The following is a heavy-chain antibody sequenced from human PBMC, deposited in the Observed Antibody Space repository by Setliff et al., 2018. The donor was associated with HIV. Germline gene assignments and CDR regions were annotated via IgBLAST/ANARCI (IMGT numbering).Heavy chain of an antibody. D-gene: IGHD6-19*01. V-gene: IGHV1-3*01. J-gene: IGHJ4*02. CDR1: GYTFSTNA. CDR2: INAGDDNT. CDR3: ARGSCSGCYLSDY. Sequence: ASVKVSCEAFGYTFSTNAIHWVRQAPGQRLEWMGYINAGDDNTRYSEKFQGRVTITRDTSANTAYTELSSLRSEDTAVYYCARGSCSGCYLSDYWGLGTLVT.